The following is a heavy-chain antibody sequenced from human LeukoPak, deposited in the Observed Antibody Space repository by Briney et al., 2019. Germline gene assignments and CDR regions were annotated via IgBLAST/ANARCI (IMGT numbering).Heavy chain of an antibody. Sequence: GETLRLSCAEPGVAYTNAWRRWLRQEKGKGLEWVGRIKSKTDGGATDYATPVKGRFTISRDDSRNTLYLQMNSLKTEDTGMYYCAADERVASRGYNAFAVWGQGTMVTVSS. CDR2: IKSKTDGGAT. CDR3: AADERVASRGYNAFAV. D-gene: IGHD3-22*01. J-gene: IGHJ3*01. V-gene: IGHV3-15*01. CDR1: GVAYTNAW.